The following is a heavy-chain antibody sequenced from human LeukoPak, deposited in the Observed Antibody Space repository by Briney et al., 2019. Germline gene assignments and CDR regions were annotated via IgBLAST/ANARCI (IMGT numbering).Heavy chain of an antibody. CDR2: ISAGGGTP. Sequence: GGSLRLSCAASGFTFSSYAMTWVRQAPGKGLEWVSTISAGGGTPYYADSVKGRFTISRDNSKNTLYLQMNSLRAEDTALYYCAKGSHSSSWMPYRVDYWGREPWSPSPQ. J-gene: IGHJ4*02. D-gene: IGHD6-13*01. V-gene: IGHV3-23*01. CDR1: GFTFSSYA. CDR3: AKGSHSSSWMPYRVDY.